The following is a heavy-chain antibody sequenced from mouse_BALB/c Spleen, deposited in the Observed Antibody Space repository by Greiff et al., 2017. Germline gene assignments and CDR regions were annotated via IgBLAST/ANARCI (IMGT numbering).Heavy chain of an antibody. CDR1: GFTFSSYA. Sequence: EVMLVESGGGLVKPGGSLKLSCAASGFTFSSYAMSWVRQTPEKRLEWVASISSGGSTYYPDSVKGRFTISRDNARNILYLQMSSLRSEDTAMYYCATGGGYYYGSSFDYWGQGTTLTVSS. CDR3: ATGGGYYYGSSFDY. V-gene: IGHV5-6-5*01. D-gene: IGHD1-1*01. J-gene: IGHJ2*01. CDR2: ISSGGST.